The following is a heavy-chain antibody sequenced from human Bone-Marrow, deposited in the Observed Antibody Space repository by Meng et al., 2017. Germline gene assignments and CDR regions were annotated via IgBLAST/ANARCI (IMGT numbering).Heavy chain of an antibody. CDR3: ARVPGYSSGWYYFDY. J-gene: IGHJ4*02. V-gene: IGHV1-2*06. CDR1: GYTFTGYY. Sequence: QGQLVPSGAEVKKPGASVKVSCKASGYTFTGYYMHWVRQAPGQGLEWMGRINPNSGGTNYAQKFQGRVTMARDTSISTAYMELSRLRSDDTAVYYCARVPGYSSGWYYFDYWGQGTLVTVSS. D-gene: IGHD6-19*01. CDR2: INPNSGGT.